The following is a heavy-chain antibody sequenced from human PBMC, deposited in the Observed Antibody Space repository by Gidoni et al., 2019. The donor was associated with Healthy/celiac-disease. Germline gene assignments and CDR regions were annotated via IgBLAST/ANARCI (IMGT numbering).Heavy chain of an antibody. J-gene: IGHJ4*02. V-gene: IGHV3-9*01. Sequence: EVQLVESGGGLVQPGRSLRLSCAASGFTFADYAMNWVGPAPGKGLEGVSGMSWNSGSIVDADSVKSRFTISRDNAKNSRYLKMNSLRAEDTALYYCAKDMGDSSSWYDYWGQGTLVTVSS. CDR3: AKDMGDSSSWYDY. CDR2: MSWNSGSI. CDR1: GFTFADYA. D-gene: IGHD6-13*01.